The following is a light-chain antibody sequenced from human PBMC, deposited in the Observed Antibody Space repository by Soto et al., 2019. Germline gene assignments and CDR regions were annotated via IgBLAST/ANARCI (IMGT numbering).Light chain of an antibody. CDR2: KAS. CDR3: QQYDSYSQYT. CDR1: ETISSS. Sequence: DIQMTQFPPTLSASIGDRVTITCRASETISSSLAWYQQKPGKAPKLLIYKASTLETGVPSRFGGSGSGTEFTLTISSLQPDDFETYYGQQYDSYSQYTFGQGTRLEIK. V-gene: IGKV1-5*03. J-gene: IGKJ2*01.